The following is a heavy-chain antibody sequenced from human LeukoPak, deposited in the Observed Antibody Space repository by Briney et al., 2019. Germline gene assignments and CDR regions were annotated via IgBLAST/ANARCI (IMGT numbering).Heavy chain of an antibody. CDR3: ATSIAAAGRFDY. Sequence: GGSLRLSCAASGFTFTDYVMHWVRQAPGKGLEWVSAISGSGGSTYYADSVKGRFTISRDNSKNTLYLQMNSLRAEDTAVYYCATSIAAAGRFDYWGQGTLVTVSS. J-gene: IGHJ4*02. CDR2: ISGSGGST. CDR1: GFTFTDYV. D-gene: IGHD6-13*01. V-gene: IGHV3-23*01.